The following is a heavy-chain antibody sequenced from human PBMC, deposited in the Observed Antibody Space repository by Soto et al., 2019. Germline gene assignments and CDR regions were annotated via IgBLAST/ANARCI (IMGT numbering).Heavy chain of an antibody. Sequence: EVQLVESGGGLVKPGGSLRLSCAASGFTFSSYSMNWVRQAPGKGLEWVSSISSSSSYIYYADSVKGRFTISRDNAKNSRYLQMNSLRAEDTAVYYCARRDDSSGYYLPFDYWGQGPLVTVSS. D-gene: IGHD3-22*01. CDR3: ARRDDSSGYYLPFDY. CDR1: GFTFSSYS. V-gene: IGHV3-21*01. CDR2: ISSSSSYI. J-gene: IGHJ4*02.